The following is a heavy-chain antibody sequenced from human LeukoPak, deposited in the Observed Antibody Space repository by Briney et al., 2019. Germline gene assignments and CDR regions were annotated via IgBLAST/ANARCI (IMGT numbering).Heavy chain of an antibody. CDR2: IYTSGST. Sequence: SETLSLTCTVSGYSISSGYNWGWIRQPAGKGLEWIGRIYTSGSTNYNPSLKSRVTMSVDTSKNQFSLKLSSVTAADTAVYYCAREFLTIFGSGIFDYWGQGTLVTVSS. V-gene: IGHV4-4*07. CDR1: GYSISSGYN. D-gene: IGHD3-3*01. CDR3: AREFLTIFGSGIFDY. J-gene: IGHJ4*02.